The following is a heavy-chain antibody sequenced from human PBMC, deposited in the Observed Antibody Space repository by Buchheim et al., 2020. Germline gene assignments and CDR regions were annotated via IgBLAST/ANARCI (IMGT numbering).Heavy chain of an antibody. CDR3: ARSESSYCSGGSCHDY. D-gene: IGHD2-15*01. CDR1: GGSISSGSYY. V-gene: IGHV4-61*02. CDR2: IYTSGST. Sequence: QVQLQESGPGLVKPSQTLSLTCTVSGGSISSGSYYWSWIRQPAGKGLEWIGRIYTSGSTNYNPSLKSRVTISVDTSKNQFSLNLSSVTAADTAVYYCARSESSYCSGGSCHDYWGQGTL. J-gene: IGHJ4*02.